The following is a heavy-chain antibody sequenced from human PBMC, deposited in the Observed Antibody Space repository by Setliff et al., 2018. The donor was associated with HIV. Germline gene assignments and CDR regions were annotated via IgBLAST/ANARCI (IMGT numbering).Heavy chain of an antibody. V-gene: IGHV4-34*01. D-gene: IGHD3-9*01. CDR1: GGSFSGYY. CDR2: INHSGST. Sequence: CAVYGGSFSGYYWSWIRQPPGKGLEWIGEINHSGSTNYNPSLKSRVTISVDTSKNQFSLKLSSVTAADTAVYYCARGAVLRYFDWLSLFDYWGQGTLVTVSS. CDR3: ARGAVLRYFDWLSLFDY. J-gene: IGHJ4*02.